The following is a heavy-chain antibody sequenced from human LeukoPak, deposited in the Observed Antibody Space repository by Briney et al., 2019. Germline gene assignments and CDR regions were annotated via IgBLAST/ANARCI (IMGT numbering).Heavy chain of an antibody. Sequence: QTGGSLRLSCAASGFTFSSYAMSWVRQAPGKGLEWVSAISGSGGSTYYADSVKGRFTISRDNSKNTLYLQMNSLRAEDTAVYYCARESPGSSGLQPHFDYWGQGTLVTVSS. CDR3: ARESPGSSGLQPHFDY. D-gene: IGHD3-10*01. V-gene: IGHV3-23*01. J-gene: IGHJ4*02. CDR1: GFTFSSYA. CDR2: ISGSGGST.